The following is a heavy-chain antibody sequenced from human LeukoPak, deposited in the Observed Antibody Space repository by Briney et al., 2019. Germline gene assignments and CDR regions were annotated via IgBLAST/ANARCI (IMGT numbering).Heavy chain of an antibody. J-gene: IGHJ4*02. Sequence: PSETLSLTCTVSGGSISSSSYYWGWLRQPPGKGLEWLGSIYYSGSTYYNPPLKSRVTISVDTSKNQFSLKLSSVTAADTAVYYCARWLQLTHYFDYWGQGTLVTVSS. D-gene: IGHD5-24*01. V-gene: IGHV4-39*01. CDR2: IYYSGST. CDR3: ARWLQLTHYFDY. CDR1: GGSISSSSYY.